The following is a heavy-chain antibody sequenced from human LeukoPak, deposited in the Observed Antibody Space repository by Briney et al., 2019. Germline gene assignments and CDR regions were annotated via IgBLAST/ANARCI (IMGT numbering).Heavy chain of an antibody. CDR3: ANLVIHTSSGWHLDS. D-gene: IGHD6-19*01. J-gene: IGHJ4*02. V-gene: IGHV4-59*01. CDR2: VYYSGTT. CDR1: RGSITTYY. Sequence: SETLSLTCTVSRGSITTYYWSWIRQPAGKGLEWLGYVYYSGTTDYNPSLKSRISMSVDTSRNQFSLNLNSVTAAYTAFYYCANLVIHTSSGWHLDSWGQGTLVTVSS.